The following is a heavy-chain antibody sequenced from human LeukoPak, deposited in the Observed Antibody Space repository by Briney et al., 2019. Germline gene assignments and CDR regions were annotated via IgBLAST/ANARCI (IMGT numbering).Heavy chain of an antibody. D-gene: IGHD3-3*01. CDR2: IKQDESEK. V-gene: IGHV3-7*01. CDR3: ARAANYDFWSGYYISDY. Sequence: GGSLRLSCAASGFTFSSYWMSWVRQAPGKGLEWVASIKQDESEKYYVDSVKGRFTISRDNAKNSLYLQMNSLRAEDTAVYYCARAANYDFWSGYYISDYWGQGTLVTVSS. J-gene: IGHJ4*02. CDR1: GFTFSSYW.